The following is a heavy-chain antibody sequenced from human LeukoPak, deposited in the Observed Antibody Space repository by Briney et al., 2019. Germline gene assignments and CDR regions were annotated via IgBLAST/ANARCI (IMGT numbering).Heavy chain of an antibody. CDR2: IYYSGST. D-gene: IGHD1-26*01. Sequence: KPSETLSLTCTVSGGSISSYYWSWIRQPPGKGLEWIGYIYYSGSTNYNPSLKSRVTISVDTSKNQFSLKLSSVTAADTAVYYCARDPGSGSYPYNWFDPWGQGTLVTVSS. CDR1: GGSISSYY. CDR3: ARDPGSGSYPYNWFDP. J-gene: IGHJ5*02. V-gene: IGHV4-59*01.